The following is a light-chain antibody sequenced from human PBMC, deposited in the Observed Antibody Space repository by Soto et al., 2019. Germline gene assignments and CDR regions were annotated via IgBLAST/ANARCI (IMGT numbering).Light chain of an antibody. V-gene: IGLV1-47*02. CDR2: SND. Sequence: QSVLTQPPSASGTPGQRVTISCSGGSANIGNNFVCWYQHLPGTAPKLLIYSNDQRPSGVPDRFSGSKSGSSASLAISGLRSEDAADYYCVAWDDSLSGLVFGTGTKVTVL. CDR3: VAWDDSLSGLV. CDR1: SANIGNNF. J-gene: IGLJ1*01.